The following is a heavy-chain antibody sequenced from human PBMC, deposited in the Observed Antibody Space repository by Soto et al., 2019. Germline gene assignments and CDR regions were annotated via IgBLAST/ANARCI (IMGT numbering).Heavy chain of an antibody. Sequence: GGSLRLSCAASGFTFSSCWMSWVRQAPGKGLQWVANIKQDGSEKYYVDSVKGRFTISRDNAKNSLYLQMNSLRAEDTAVYYCARWDHSSGLDYWGQGTLVTVSS. CDR3: ARWDHSSGLDY. V-gene: IGHV3-7*01. CDR2: IKQDGSEK. CDR1: GFTFSSCW. D-gene: IGHD3-22*01. J-gene: IGHJ4*02.